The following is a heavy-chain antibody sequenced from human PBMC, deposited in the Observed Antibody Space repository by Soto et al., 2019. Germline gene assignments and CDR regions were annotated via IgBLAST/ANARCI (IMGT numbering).Heavy chain of an antibody. D-gene: IGHD6-13*01. Sequence: GGSLRLSCAASGFTLSTYGMSWVRQAPGKGLEWVSAISSAENTYYADSVKGLFTISRDISKNTMYLQMNSLRAEDTAVYYCSKNQVPDSVAAAGSWGQGTLVTVSS. CDR3: SKNQVPDSVAAAGS. CDR2: ISSAENT. V-gene: IGHV3-23*01. CDR1: GFTLSTYG. J-gene: IGHJ4*02.